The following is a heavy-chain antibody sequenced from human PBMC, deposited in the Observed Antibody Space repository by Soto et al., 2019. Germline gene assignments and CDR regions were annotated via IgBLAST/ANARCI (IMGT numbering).Heavy chain of an antibody. D-gene: IGHD6-19*01. CDR2: IWSDGKKE. Sequence: QVQLVESGGGVVQPGRSLRLSCVGSGFPFWHYGMHWVRQAPGKGLEWVAVIWSDGKKESYADFVKGRFAISRDNFKDTLYLKINSLRAEDTAVYYFARDRDGGWFHMDVWGKGTTVTVSS. V-gene: IGHV3-33*01. CDR3: ARDRDGGWFHMDV. CDR1: GFPFWHYG. J-gene: IGHJ6*04.